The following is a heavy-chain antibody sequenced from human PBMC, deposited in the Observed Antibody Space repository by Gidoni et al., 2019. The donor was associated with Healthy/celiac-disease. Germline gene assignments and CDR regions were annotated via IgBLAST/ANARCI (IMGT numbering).Heavy chain of an antibody. CDR3: AKDRSHSSGWVRGSDAFDI. J-gene: IGHJ3*02. CDR1: GFTFSSYA. CDR2: ISGSGGST. V-gene: IGHV3-23*01. D-gene: IGHD6-19*01. Sequence: EVQLLESGGGLVQPGGSLRLSCAASGFTFSSYAMRWVRPAPREGREWVSAISGSGGSTYYADSVKGRFTISRDNSKNTLYLQMNSLRAEDTAVYYCAKDRSHSSGWVRGSDAFDIWGQGTMVTVSS.